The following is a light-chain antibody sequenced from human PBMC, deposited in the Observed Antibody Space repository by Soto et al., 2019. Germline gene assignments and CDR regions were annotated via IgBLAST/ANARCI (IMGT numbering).Light chain of an antibody. CDR2: EVS. Sequence: QSALTQPPSASGSPGQSVTISCTGTSSEVGGYNYVSWYQQHPGKAPKLMIYEVSKRPSGVPDRFSGSKSGNTASLTVSGLQAEDEADYYCSSYAGSKGVFGGGTKLTVL. V-gene: IGLV2-8*01. J-gene: IGLJ2*01. CDR1: SSEVGGYNY. CDR3: SSYAGSKGV.